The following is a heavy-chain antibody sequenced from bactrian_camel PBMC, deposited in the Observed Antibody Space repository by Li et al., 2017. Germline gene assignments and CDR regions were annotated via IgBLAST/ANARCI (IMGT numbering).Heavy chain of an antibody. D-gene: IGHD2*01. CDR1: GLPYNSRC. J-gene: IGHJ4*01. Sequence: HVQLVESGGGSAQTGGSLRLSCVASGLPYNSRCMGWSRQAPGKEREGIASIDIDGITTYADSVKGRFTISQDSAKNILYLQMNTLKPEDTAMYYCAADQGTYCSGGTCCLLIPEYNYSGQGTQVTVS. V-gene: IGHV3S53*01. CDR3: AADQGTYCSGGTCCLLIPEYNY. CDR2: IDIDGIT.